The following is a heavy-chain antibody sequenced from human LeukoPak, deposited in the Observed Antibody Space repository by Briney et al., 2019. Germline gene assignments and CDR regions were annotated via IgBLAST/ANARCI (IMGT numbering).Heavy chain of an antibody. CDR2: IKQDGREQ. D-gene: IGHD5-24*01. Sequence: GGSLRLSCAASGFTFSSYWMSWVRQAPGKGLEWVANIKQDGREQYYVDSVQGRFTISRDNAKNSLYLQMNSLRAEDTAVYYCASGDGDYFDYWGQGTLVTVSS. CDR1: GFTFSSYW. V-gene: IGHV3-7*01. CDR3: ASGDGDYFDY. J-gene: IGHJ4*02.